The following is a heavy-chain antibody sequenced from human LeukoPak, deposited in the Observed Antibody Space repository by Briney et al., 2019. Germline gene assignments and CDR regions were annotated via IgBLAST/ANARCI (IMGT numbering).Heavy chain of an antibody. Sequence: GGSLRLSCAASGFTFSSYAMSWVRQAPGKGLEWVSGISGTGGNTYYADSVKGRFTISRDNPKNTLYLKMSSLRAEDTAVYYCAKEAVDYDILTGYYTTGYFDYWGQGTLVTVSS. V-gene: IGHV3-23*01. CDR1: GFTFSSYA. D-gene: IGHD3-9*01. CDR2: ISGTGGNT. CDR3: AKEAVDYDILTGYYTTGYFDY. J-gene: IGHJ4*02.